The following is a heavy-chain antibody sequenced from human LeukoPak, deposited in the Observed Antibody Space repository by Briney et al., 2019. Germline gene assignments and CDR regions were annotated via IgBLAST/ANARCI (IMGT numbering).Heavy chain of an antibody. Sequence: GGSLRLSCAASGFTVSSNYMSWVRQAPGKGLEWVSVIYSGGSTCYADSVKGRFTISRDNSKNSLYLQMNSLRAEDTAVYYCARAHCGGDCYTFDYWGQGTLVTDSS. CDR1: GFTVSSNY. J-gene: IGHJ4*02. CDR2: IYSGGST. D-gene: IGHD2-21*02. V-gene: IGHV3-53*01. CDR3: ARAHCGGDCYTFDY.